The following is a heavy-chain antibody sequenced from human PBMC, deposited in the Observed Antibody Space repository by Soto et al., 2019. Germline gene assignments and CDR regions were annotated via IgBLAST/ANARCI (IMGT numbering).Heavy chain of an antibody. J-gene: IGHJ4*02. V-gene: IGHV3-23*01. CDR3: AKVPRYCSGGSCYGGYFDY. Sequence: QPGGSLRLSCAASGFTFSSYAMSWVRQAPGKGLEWVSAISGSGGNTYYADSVKGRFTISRDNSKSTLCLQMNSLRADDTAVFYCAKVPRYCSGGSCYGGYFDYWGQGALVTVSS. D-gene: IGHD2-15*01. CDR1: GFTFSSYA. CDR2: ISGSGGNT.